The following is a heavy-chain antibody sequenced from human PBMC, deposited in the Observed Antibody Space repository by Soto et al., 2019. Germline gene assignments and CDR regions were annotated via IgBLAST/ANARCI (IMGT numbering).Heavy chain of an antibody. CDR2: ISGSGGST. J-gene: IGHJ5*02. V-gene: IGHV3-23*01. CDR1: GFTFSSYA. Sequence: GGSLRLSCAASGFTFSSYAMSWVRQAPGKGLEWVSAISGSGGSTYYADSVKGRFTISRDNSKNTLYLQMNSLRAEDTAVYYCAKDLNMVRGVSNWFDPWGQGTLVTVSS. D-gene: IGHD3-10*01. CDR3: AKDLNMVRGVSNWFDP.